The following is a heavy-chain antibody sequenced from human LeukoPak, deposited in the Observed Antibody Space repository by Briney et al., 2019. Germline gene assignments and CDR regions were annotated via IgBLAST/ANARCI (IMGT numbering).Heavy chain of an antibody. V-gene: IGHV4-34*01. CDR1: GGSFSGYY. CDR3: ARVTRIAVAGSVDYFDY. J-gene: IGHJ4*02. CDR2: INHSGST. Sequence: PSETLSLTCAVYGGSFSGYYWSWIRQPPGKGLEWIGEINHSGSTNYNPSLKSRVTISVDTSKNQFSLKLSSVTAADTAVYYCARVTRIAVAGSVDYFDYWGQGTLVTVSS. D-gene: IGHD6-19*01.